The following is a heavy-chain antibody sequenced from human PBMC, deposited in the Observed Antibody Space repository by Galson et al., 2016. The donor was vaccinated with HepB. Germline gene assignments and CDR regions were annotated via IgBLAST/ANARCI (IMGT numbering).Heavy chain of an antibody. Sequence: SLRLSCAASGFTLDHYAMHWVRQAPGKGLEWVSGISWNSGSIGYAASVKGRFTISRDNAKNSLYLQMNSLRAGVTALYYCAKDSGAYYYDSSGYRGNAFDIWGQGTMVTVSS. CDR2: ISWNSGSI. CDR1: GFTLDHYA. J-gene: IGHJ3*02. D-gene: IGHD3-22*01. V-gene: IGHV3-9*01. CDR3: AKDSGAYYYDSSGYRGNAFDI.